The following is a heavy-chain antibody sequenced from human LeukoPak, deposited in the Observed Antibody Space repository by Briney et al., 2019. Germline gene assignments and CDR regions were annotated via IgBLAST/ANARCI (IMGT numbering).Heavy chain of an antibody. Sequence: PSQTLSLTCAVSGGSISSGGYSWSWIRQPPGKGLEWIGYIYHSGSTYYNPSLKSRVTISVDRSKNQFSLKLSSVTAADTAVYYCARGVGIGYGDYGYFDYWGQRTLVTVSS. J-gene: IGHJ4*02. D-gene: IGHD4-17*01. CDR3: ARGVGIGYGDYGYFDY. CDR2: IYHSGST. CDR1: GGSISSGGYS. V-gene: IGHV4-30-2*01.